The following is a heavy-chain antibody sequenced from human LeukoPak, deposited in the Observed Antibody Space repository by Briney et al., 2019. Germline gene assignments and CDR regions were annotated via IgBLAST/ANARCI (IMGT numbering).Heavy chain of an antibody. CDR2: ISGSGGST. D-gene: IGHD5-18*01. CDR1: GFTFSGYA. J-gene: IGHJ5*02. Sequence: GGSLRLSCAASGFTFSGYAMGLVRQAPGKGLEWVSAISGSGGSTYYADSVKGRFTISRDNSKNTLYLQMNSLRAEDTAVYYCAKSPDTNWFDPWGQGTLVTVSS. CDR3: AKSPDTNWFDP. V-gene: IGHV3-23*01.